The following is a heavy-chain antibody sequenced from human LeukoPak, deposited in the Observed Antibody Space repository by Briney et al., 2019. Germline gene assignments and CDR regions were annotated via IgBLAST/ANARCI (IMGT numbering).Heavy chain of an antibody. CDR1: GFTFSSYA. CDR2: ISYDGSNK. CDR3: ARDGEYSSSSAVFTPNYFDY. Sequence: GGSLRLSCAASGFTFSSYAMQWVRQAPGKGLEWVAVISYDGSNKYYADSVKGRFTISRDNSKNTLYLQMNSLRAEDTAVYYCARDGEYSSSSAVFTPNYFDYWGQGTLVTVSS. J-gene: IGHJ4*02. V-gene: IGHV3-30-3*01. D-gene: IGHD6-6*01.